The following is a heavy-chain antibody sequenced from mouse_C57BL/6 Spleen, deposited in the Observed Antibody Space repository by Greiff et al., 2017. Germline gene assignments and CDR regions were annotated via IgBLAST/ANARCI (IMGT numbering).Heavy chain of an antibody. CDR3: ARERYYGSSYFDY. D-gene: IGHD1-1*01. J-gene: IGHJ2*01. V-gene: IGHV1-54*01. CDR1: GYAFTNYL. CDR2: INPGSGGT. Sequence: QVQLQPSGAELVRPGTSVKVSCKASGYAFTNYLIEWVKQRPGQGLEWIGVINPGSGGTNYNEKFKGKATLTADKSSSTAYMQLSSLTSEDSAVYFCARERYYGSSYFDYWGQGTTLTVAS.